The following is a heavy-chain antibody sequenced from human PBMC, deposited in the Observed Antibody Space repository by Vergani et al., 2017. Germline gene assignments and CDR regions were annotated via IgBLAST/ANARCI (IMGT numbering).Heavy chain of an antibody. D-gene: IGHD3-10*01. CDR3: ARHRGSGGFFPSSYFYGMDV. V-gene: IGHV4-38-2*01. CDR1: DSSIMTNPY. CDR2: IHHSGDT. Sequence: QVQLQESGPGLVKPSETLTLTCDVSDSSIMTNPYWGWFRQSPGKGLEWFGCIHHSGDTRYNSSLKSRVSISIVSSSKFSLSLTSVTAADTAIYYCARHRGSGGFFPSSYFYGMDVWGHGTTVTVSS. J-gene: IGHJ6*02.